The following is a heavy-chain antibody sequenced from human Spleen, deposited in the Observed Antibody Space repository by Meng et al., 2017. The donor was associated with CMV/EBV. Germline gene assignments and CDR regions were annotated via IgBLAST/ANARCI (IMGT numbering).Heavy chain of an antibody. J-gene: IGHJ6*02. CDR2: ISYDGSNK. CDR3: AKDLGYQLLPYYYYYGMDV. CDR1: GFTFSTYT. D-gene: IGHD2-2*01. Sequence: GGSLRLSCAASGFTFSTYTMHWVRQAPGKGLEWVAVISYDGSNKYYADSVKGRFTISRDNSKNTLYLQMNSLRAEDTAVYYCAKDLGYQLLPYYYYYGMDVWGQGTTVTVSS. V-gene: IGHV3-30*04.